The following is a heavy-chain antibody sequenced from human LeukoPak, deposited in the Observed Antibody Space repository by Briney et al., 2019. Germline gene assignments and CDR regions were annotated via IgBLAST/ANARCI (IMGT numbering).Heavy chain of an antibody. CDR1: GFTFSTYD. D-gene: IGHD5-18*01. CDR3: ARNGVYSSLDY. CDR2: IRYDGSNK. V-gene: IGHV3-30*19. Sequence: GGSLRLSCAASGFTFSTYDMHWVRQAPGRGLEWVTLIRYDGSNKYYADSVKGRFTMSRDNSKNTLYLQMNSLRAEDTAVYYCARNGVYSSLDYWGQGTLVTVSS. J-gene: IGHJ4*02.